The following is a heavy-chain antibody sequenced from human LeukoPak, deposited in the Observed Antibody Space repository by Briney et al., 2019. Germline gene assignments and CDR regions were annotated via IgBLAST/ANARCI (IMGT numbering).Heavy chain of an antibody. Sequence: SETLSLTCTVSGYSISSGYFWGWIRQSPGKGLEWIGSISHSGSTFYNPSLKSRITVSRDTSKNQFSLKVTSVTAADTAAYYCTREEAGTTVDYWGQGTLVTVSS. J-gene: IGHJ4*02. V-gene: IGHV4-38-2*02. CDR1: GYSISSGYF. CDR2: ISHSGST. CDR3: TREEAGTTVDY. D-gene: IGHD1-1*01.